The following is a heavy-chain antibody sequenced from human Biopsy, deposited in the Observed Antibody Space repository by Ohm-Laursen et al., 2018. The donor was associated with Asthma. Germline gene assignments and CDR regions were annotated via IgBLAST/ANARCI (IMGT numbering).Heavy chain of an antibody. CDR2: ISFDGTNK. CDR3: ARVDGVVEPATRMGGMDV. D-gene: IGHD2-15*01. CDR1: GFSFSSYG. J-gene: IGHJ6*02. V-gene: IGHV3-30*03. Sequence: SLRLSCSASGFSFSSYGMHWVRQTPGKGLEWVAVISFDGTNKYYADSVKGRFTISRDNSENTLDLQMNSLSAEDSAVYYCARVDGVVEPATRMGGMDVWGQGTTVTVSS.